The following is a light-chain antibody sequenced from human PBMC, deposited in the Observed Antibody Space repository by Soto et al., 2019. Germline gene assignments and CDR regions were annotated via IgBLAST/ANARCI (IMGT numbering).Light chain of an antibody. CDR3: QSYDTSLSAVV. CDR1: SSSIGAGYD. CDR2: DNK. Sequence: QSVLTQPPSVSGAPGQRVTISCTGSSSSIGAGYDVHWYQQLPGTAPKLLIYDNKNRPSGVPDRFSGSQSGTSASLAITGLQAEHEADYYCQSYDTSLSAVVFGGGTKVTVL. J-gene: IGLJ2*01. V-gene: IGLV1-40*01.